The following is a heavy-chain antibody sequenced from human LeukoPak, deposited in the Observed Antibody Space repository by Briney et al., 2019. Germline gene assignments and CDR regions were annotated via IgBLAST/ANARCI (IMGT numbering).Heavy chain of an antibody. V-gene: IGHV3-66*01. CDR3: ARERGHLDY. CDR1: GFTVSSNY. D-gene: IGHD6-25*01. Sequence: GGSLRLSCVVSGFTVSSNYMSWFRQAREKGLEWVSVIYSGGSTYYADSVKGRFTISRDNSKNTLYLQMSSLRAEDTAVYYCARERGHLDYWGQGTLVTVSS. J-gene: IGHJ4*02. CDR2: IYSGGST.